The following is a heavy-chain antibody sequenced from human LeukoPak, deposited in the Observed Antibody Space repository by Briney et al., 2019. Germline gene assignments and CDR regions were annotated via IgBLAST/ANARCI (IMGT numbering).Heavy chain of an antibody. CDR1: GYTFTGYY. V-gene: IGHV1-2*02. CDR3: ARDREAAAEAEYDY. CDR2: INPNSGGT. D-gene: IGHD6-13*01. Sequence: VASVKVSCKASGYTFTGYYMHWVRQAPGQGLEWMGWINPNSGGTNYAQKFQGRVTMTRDTSISTAYMELSRLRSDDTAVYYCARDREAAAEAEYDYWGQGTLVTVSS. J-gene: IGHJ4*02.